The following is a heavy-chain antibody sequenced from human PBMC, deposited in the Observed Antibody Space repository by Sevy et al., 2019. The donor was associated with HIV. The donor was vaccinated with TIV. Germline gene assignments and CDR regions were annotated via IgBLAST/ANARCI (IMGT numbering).Heavy chain of an antibody. CDR2: ISGSGGST. CDR3: AKGADGYSSSWYTHSWFDP. D-gene: IGHD6-13*01. CDR1: GFTFSSYA. Sequence: GGSLRLSCAASGFTFSSYAMSWVRQAPGKGLEWVSAISGSGGSTYYADSVKGRFTISRDNSKNTLYLQMNSLRAEDTAVYYCAKGADGYSSSWYTHSWFDPWGQGTLVTVSS. V-gene: IGHV3-23*01. J-gene: IGHJ5*02.